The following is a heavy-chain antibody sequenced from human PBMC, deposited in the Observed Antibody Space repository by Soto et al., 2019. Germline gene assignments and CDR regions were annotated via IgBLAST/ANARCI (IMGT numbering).Heavy chain of an antibody. J-gene: IGHJ5*02. V-gene: IGHV3-23*01. D-gene: IGHD3-3*01. CDR3: VKDLRPNRGWFGP. CDR2: ISGDGTRT. CDR1: GFNFYNYA. Sequence: GSLRLSCAASGFNFYNYAMTWVRQAPGKGLEWVSGISGDGTRTYYGDSVKGRLTISRDNSKNTVFLQMNSLRAEDTALYYCVKDLRPNRGWFGPWGQGTRVTVSS.